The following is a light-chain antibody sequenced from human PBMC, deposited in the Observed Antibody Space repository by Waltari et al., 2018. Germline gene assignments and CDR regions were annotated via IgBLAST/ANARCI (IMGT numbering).Light chain of an antibody. CDR1: YIGSKS. J-gene: IGLJ2*01. CDR2: ADT. CDR3: QVWHTGGKYL. V-gene: IGLV3-21*02. Sequence: NELTQARSVSVSPGQTARITCGGDYIGSKSVQWFQQKPPQAPVLVIYADTTRPSGTPERLSASKSGNTATLTIREVEAGDEADYYCQVWHTGGKYLFGGGTRLTVL.